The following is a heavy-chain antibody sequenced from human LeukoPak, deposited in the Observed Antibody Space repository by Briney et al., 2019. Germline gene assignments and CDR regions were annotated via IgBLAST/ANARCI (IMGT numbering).Heavy chain of an antibody. CDR2: ISAYNGNT. V-gene: IGHV1-18*01. J-gene: IGHJ3*02. D-gene: IGHD2-21*02. Sequence: GASVKVSCKASGYTFTSHGISWVRQAPGQGLEWMGWISAYNGNTNYAQKFQGRVTITADKSTSTAYMELSSLRSEDTAVYYCARGLLVTAILPPGDAFDIWGQGTTVTVSS. CDR1: GYTFTSHG. CDR3: ARGLLVTAILPPGDAFDI.